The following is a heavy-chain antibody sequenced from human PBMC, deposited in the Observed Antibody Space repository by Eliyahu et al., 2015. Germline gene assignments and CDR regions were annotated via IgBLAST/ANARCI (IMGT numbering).Heavy chain of an antibody. CDR1: GGTFTSYS. CDR3: ALEGGSSGPRWFDP. Sequence: QVQLVQSGAEVKKPGSSVKVSCKTSGGTFTSYSISWVRQAPGQRLEWMGGIIPIFKTAKYAQKFQGRVTITVDESTSTAYMELISLRSEDTAIYYCALEGGSSGPRWFDPWGQGTLVTVSS. V-gene: IGHV1-69*01. D-gene: IGHD6-19*01. CDR2: IIPIFKTA. J-gene: IGHJ5*02.